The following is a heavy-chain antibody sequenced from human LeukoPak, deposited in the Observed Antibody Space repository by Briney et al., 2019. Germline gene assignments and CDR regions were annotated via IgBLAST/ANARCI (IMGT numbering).Heavy chain of an antibody. D-gene: IGHD1-7*01. CDR1: GYTFTSYG. J-gene: IGHJ5*02. V-gene: IGHV1-18*01. CDR2: ITAYKGNT. CDR3: ARDRWGPSPTGTTA. Sequence: ASVKVSCNASGYTFTSYGTSWARRAPGQGLEWVGCITAYKGNTNYAEKSQGRVTMTADTPTHTPHVALRGQSSDDTGLYYCARDRWGPSPTGTTAWGQGTLVTVSS.